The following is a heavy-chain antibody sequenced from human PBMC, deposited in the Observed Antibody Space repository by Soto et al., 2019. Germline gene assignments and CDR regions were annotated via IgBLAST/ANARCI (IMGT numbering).Heavy chain of an antibody. J-gene: IGHJ4*02. V-gene: IGHV1-69*04. CDR2: IIPILGIA. CDR3: ARAYDSSGYLFNGFDY. D-gene: IGHD3-22*01. CDR1: GYTFTSYG. Sequence: GASVKVSCEASGYTFTSYGISWVRQAPRQGLEWMGRIIPILGIANYAQKFQGRVTITADKSTSTAYMELSSLRSEDTAVYYCARAYDSSGYLFNGFDYWGQGTLVTVSS.